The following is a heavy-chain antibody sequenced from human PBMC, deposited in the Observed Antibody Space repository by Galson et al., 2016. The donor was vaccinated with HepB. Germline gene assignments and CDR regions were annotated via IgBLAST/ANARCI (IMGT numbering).Heavy chain of an antibody. CDR2: LYTSGST. Sequence: ETLSLTCTVSGGSISSYYWSWIWQPAGKGLEWIGRLYTSGSTSYNPSLKSRVTMSLHTSKNQFSLNLSSVTAADTAVYYCARDSSGWHPNFYWYFDLWGRGTLVTVSS. D-gene: IGHD6-19*01. V-gene: IGHV4-4*07. J-gene: IGHJ2*01. CDR1: GGSISSYY. CDR3: ARDSSGWHPNFYWYFDL.